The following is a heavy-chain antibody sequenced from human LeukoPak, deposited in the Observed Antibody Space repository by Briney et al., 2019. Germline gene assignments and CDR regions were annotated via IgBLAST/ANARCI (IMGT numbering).Heavy chain of an antibody. V-gene: IGHV3-74*01. Sequence: GGSLRLSCAASGFPFSSYWMHWVRQAPGKGLLWVSRIYNDGSRTTYADSVKGRFTISGDNTKNTLFLQMNSLTAEDTAVYYCARSGAGGAFDMWGRGTMVTVSS. CDR1: GFPFSSYW. J-gene: IGHJ3*02. CDR3: ARSGAGGAFDM. D-gene: IGHD3-10*01. CDR2: IYNDGSRT.